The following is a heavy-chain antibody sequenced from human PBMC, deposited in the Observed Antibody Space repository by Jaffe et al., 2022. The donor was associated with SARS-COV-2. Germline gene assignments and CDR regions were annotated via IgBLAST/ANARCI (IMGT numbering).Heavy chain of an antibody. CDR2: IFSNDEK. J-gene: IGHJ5*02. Sequence: QVTLKESGPVLVKPTETLTLTCTVSGFSLSNARMGVSWIRQPPGKALEWLAHIFSNDEKSYSTSLKSRLTISKDTSKSQVVLTMTNMDPVDTATYYCARIRVEYEVVTTYAGWFDPWGQGTLVTVSS. D-gene: IGHD2-21*02. CDR1: GFSLSNARMG. V-gene: IGHV2-26*01. CDR3: ARIRVEYEVVTTYAGWFDP.